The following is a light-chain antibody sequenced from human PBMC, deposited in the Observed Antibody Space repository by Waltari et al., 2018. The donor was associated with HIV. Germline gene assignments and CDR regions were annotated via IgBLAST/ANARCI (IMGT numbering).Light chain of an antibody. V-gene: IGKV1-12*01. CDR1: QDIGSW. CDR2: GAS. J-gene: IGKJ1*01. Sequence: IQMTQSTSSVSECGGDRVTIACRAGQDIGSWLAWYQQKPGKAPNLLIYGASSLQSGVPSRFSGSGSGTDFTLSISSLQPEDFAIYYCQQSHTFPRTFGQGTNIEIK. CDR3: QQSHTFPRT.